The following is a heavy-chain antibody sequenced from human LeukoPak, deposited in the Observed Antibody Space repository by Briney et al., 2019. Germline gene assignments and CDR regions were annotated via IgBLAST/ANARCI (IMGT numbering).Heavy chain of an antibody. D-gene: IGHD6-13*01. CDR2: INPNSGGT. V-gene: IGHV1-2*02. Sequence: ASVKVSCKASGYTFTGYYMHWVRQAPGQGLEWMGWINPNSGGTNYAQKFQGRVTMTRDTSISTAYMELSRLRSDDTAVYYCARGQVGQRLVYNWFDPWGQGTLVTVSS. CDR3: ARGQVGQRLVYNWFDP. CDR1: GYTFTGYY. J-gene: IGHJ5*02.